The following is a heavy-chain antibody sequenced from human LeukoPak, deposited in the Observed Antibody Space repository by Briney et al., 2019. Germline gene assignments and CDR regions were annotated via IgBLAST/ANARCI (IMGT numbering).Heavy chain of an antibody. Sequence: SVRVSFKASGYTFTKNAISWLRQAPGQGLEWMGGIIPKFGTTEYGRKFQDRLIITADSSTGTAHMDLSSLTSADTAIYYCARSQSSSWYMVWFAPWGQGSLVTVSS. J-gene: IGHJ5*02. CDR1: GYTFTKNA. V-gene: IGHV1-69*01. CDR3: ARSQSSSWYMVWFAP. D-gene: IGHD6-19*01. CDR2: IIPKFGTT.